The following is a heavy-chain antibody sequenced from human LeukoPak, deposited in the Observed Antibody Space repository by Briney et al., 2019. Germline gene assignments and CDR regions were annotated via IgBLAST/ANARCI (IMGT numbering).Heavy chain of an antibody. CDR1: GASISSSGYY. J-gene: IGHJ4*02. D-gene: IGHD3-22*01. CDR3: ARSGPPMSGDFDY. Sequence: SETLSLTCTVSGASISSSGYYWGWIRQPPGKVLEWIGTMYYTGTTFYNPSLKSRVTISVDTSKNQFSLRLSSVTAADTAVFYCARSGPPMSGDFDYWGQGTLVTVSS. CDR2: MYYTGTT. V-gene: IGHV4-39*07.